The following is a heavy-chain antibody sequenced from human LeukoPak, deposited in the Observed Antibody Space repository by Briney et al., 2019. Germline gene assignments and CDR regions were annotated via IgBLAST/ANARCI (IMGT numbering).Heavy chain of an antibody. D-gene: IGHD3-3*01. Sequence: ASVKVSCKASGYTFTSYDINWVRQATGQGLEWMGWMNPNSGNTGYAQKFQGRVTMTRNTSISTAYMELSSLRSEDTAVYYCARFMYYDFRSGYINSNDAFDIWGQGTMVTVSS. V-gene: IGHV1-8*01. CDR1: GYTFTSYD. CDR2: MNPNSGNT. CDR3: ARFMYYDFRSGYINSNDAFDI. J-gene: IGHJ3*02.